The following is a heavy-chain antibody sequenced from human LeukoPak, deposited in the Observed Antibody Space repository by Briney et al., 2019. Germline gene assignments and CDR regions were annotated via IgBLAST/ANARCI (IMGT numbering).Heavy chain of an antibody. V-gene: IGHV3-74*01. J-gene: IGHJ6*02. D-gene: IGHD5-18*01. CDR1: GFTFSMYW. CDR3: VRDSRYTMDV. Sequence: GGSLRLSCTASGFTFSMYWMHWVRQAPGKGPVWVSRITSDGSTTIYADSVKGRFTISRDNAKNTLYLQMNSLRAEDTAVYYCVRDSRYTMDVWGQGTTVTVPS. CDR2: ITSDGSTT.